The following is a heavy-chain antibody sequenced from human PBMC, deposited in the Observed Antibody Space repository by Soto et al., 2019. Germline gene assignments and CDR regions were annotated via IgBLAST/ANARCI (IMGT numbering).Heavy chain of an antibody. Sequence: SETLSLTCSVSGGSISSGDYYWSWIRQPPGKGLEWIGYIYYSGSTYYNPSLKSRVTISVDTSKNQFSLKLSSVTAADTAVYYCARGGGGYCSGGSCRPYYYYYGMDVWGQGTTVTVSS. J-gene: IGHJ6*02. D-gene: IGHD2-15*01. V-gene: IGHV4-30-4*01. CDR1: GGSISSGDYY. CDR2: IYYSGST. CDR3: ARGGGGYCSGGSCRPYYYYYGMDV.